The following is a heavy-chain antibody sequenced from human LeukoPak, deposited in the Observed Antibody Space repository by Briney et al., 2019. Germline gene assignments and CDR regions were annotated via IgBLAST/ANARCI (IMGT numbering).Heavy chain of an antibody. V-gene: IGHV3-11*01. CDR3: TREPNDYGDDGRHY. CDR2: LSKSGSSI. CDR1: GISFSGYF. J-gene: IGHJ4*02. Sequence: PGGSLRLSCAASGISFSGYFMSWIRQAPGKGLEWFAYLSKSGSSIYYAESVKGRFTISRDNANNSLFLQMNSLRVEDTALYYCTREPNDYGDDGRHYWGQGTLVTVSS. D-gene: IGHD4-17*01.